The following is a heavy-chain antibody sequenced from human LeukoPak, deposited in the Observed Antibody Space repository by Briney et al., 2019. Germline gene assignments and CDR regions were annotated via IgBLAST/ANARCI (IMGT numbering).Heavy chain of an antibody. Sequence: GGSLRLSCAASGFTFSSYAMDWVRQAPGKGLEWVAVISYDGSNKYYADSVKGRFTISRDNSKNTLYLQMNSLRAEDTAVYYCARGEYSSSSNFDYWGQGTLVTVSS. J-gene: IGHJ4*02. CDR1: GFTFSSYA. CDR2: ISYDGSNK. D-gene: IGHD6-13*01. CDR3: ARGEYSSSSNFDY. V-gene: IGHV3-30*04.